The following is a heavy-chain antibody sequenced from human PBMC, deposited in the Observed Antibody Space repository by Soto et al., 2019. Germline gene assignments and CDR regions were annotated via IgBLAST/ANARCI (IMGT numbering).Heavy chain of an antibody. V-gene: IGHV3-9*01. J-gene: IGHJ6*02. CDR1: GFTFDEYS. Sequence: GGSLRLSCAVSGFTFDEYSMHWVRQAPGRGLEWVSGISWNSDTIGYADSVKGRFTISRDNAKNLLYLQMNSLRAEDTALYYCAKDAVGGYYYYGMDVWGQGTTVTVYS. D-gene: IGHD1-26*01. CDR3: AKDAVGGYYYYGMDV. CDR2: ISWNSDTI.